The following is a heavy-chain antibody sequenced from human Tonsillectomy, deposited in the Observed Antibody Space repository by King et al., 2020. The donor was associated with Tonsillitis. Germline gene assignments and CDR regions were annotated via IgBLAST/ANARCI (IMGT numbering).Heavy chain of an antibody. CDR3: ARGGDILTGGSLFDP. D-gene: IGHD3-9*01. J-gene: IGHJ5*02. CDR2: IYTSGST. V-gene: IGHV4-61*02. Sequence: VQLQESGPGLVKPSQTLSLTCSVSGGSITSGSYYWSWIRQPAGKGLEWIGRIYTSGSTTYNPSLESRVTMSVATSKNQFSLKLTSVTAADTAVYYCARGGDILTGGSLFDPWGQGTLVTVSS. CDR1: GGSITSGSYY.